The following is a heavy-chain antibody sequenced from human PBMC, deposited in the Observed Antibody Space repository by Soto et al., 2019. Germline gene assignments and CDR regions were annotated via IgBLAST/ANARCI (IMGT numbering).Heavy chain of an antibody. CDR3: ARETHYFTMIVVVTPYYYGMDV. D-gene: IGHD3-22*01. CDR1: GFTFSSYA. CDR2: ISYDGSNK. V-gene: IGHV3-30-3*01. Sequence: GGSLRLSCAASGFTFSSYAMHWVRQAPGKGLEWVAVISYDGSNKYYADSVKGRFTISRDNSKNTLYLQMNSLRAEDTAVYYCARETHYFTMIVVVTPYYYGMDVWGQGTTVTVSS. J-gene: IGHJ6*02.